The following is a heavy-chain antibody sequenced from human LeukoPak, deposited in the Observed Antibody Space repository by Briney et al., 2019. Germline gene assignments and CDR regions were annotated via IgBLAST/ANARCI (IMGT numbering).Heavy chain of an antibody. CDR1: GGSISSSNW. Sequence: SETLSLTCAVSGGSISSSNWWSWVRQPPGKGLEWIGEIYHSGSTNYNPSLKSRVTISVDKSKNQFSLKLSSVTAADTAVYYCARERLRLRRITMVRGAFDIWGQGTMVTVSS. CDR2: IYHSGST. D-gene: IGHD3-10*01. V-gene: IGHV4-4*02. CDR3: ARERLRLRRITMVRGAFDI. J-gene: IGHJ3*02.